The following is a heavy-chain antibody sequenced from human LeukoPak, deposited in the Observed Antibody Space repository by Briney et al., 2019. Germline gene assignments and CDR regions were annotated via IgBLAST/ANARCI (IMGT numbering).Heavy chain of an antibody. V-gene: IGHV1-18*01. CDR1: GYTFTKYG. J-gene: IGHJ2*01. Sequence: GASVKVSCKASGYTFTKYGLTWVRQAPGQGLEWMGWISTDKADTYYAQNYQGRVTMTIDTSTSTAYMGLRSLTSDDTAVYYCVRDCASDCSIKGHYFFDLWGRGTLVTVSS. D-gene: IGHD2-21*02. CDR2: ISTDKADT. CDR3: VRDCASDCSIKGHYFFDL.